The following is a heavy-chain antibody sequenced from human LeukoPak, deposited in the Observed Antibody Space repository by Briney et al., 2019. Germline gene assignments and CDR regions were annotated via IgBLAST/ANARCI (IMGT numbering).Heavy chain of an antibody. J-gene: IGHJ6*03. V-gene: IGHV1-2*02. CDR1: GYTFTGYY. CDR2: LNPQTGDT. D-gene: IGHD2-15*01. CDR3: ARGDSDCSGGSCYYYMDV. Sequence: ASVKVSCKASGYTFTGYYMHWVRQAPGQGLEWMGWLNPQTGDTHFAQKFQGRVTFTRDTSISTAYMELSSLRSEDMAVYYCARGDSDCSGGSCYYYMDVWGKGTTVTVSS.